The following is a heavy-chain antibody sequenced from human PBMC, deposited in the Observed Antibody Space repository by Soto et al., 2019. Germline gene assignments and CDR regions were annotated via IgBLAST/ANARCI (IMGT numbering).Heavy chain of an antibody. CDR1: GYTFTSYD. J-gene: IGHJ4*02. Sequence: ASVKVSCKSSGYTFTSYDIHWVRQAPGQGLECMGIINPSGGSTSYAQKFQGRVTMTTDTSTSTAYMELRSLRSDDTAVYYCARDWNGLEYYYDSSGYYHRALGYWGQGTLVTVSS. CDR2: INPSGGST. D-gene: IGHD3-22*01. CDR3: ARDWNGLEYYYDSSGYYHRALGY. V-gene: IGHV1-46*01.